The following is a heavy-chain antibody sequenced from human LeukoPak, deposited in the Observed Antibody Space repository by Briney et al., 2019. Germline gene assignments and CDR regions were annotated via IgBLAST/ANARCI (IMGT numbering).Heavy chain of an antibody. V-gene: IGHV3-64D*09. J-gene: IGHJ4*02. CDR3: GIAASGTLADF. CDR1: GFTFTSYT. D-gene: IGHD6-13*01. CDR2: ISSHGGST. Sequence: GVSLRLSCSAPGFTFTSYTIHWVRQTPGKGLEYVSAISSHGGSTYYADSVKGRFSISRDNSKKTVYLQVSSLAAEDTAVYYCGIAASGTLADFWGQGTLVTVSS.